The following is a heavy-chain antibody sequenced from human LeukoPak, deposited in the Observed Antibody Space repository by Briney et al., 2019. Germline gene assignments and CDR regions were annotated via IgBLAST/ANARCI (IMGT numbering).Heavy chain of an antibody. CDR1: GGSISSYY. Sequence: SSETLSLTCTVSGGSISSYYWSWIRQPPGKGLEWIAYISDIGSINYNPSLKSRVTISLDTSKNQFSLKLSSVTAADTAVYYCAGHHPRNTVDFWGQGTLVTVTS. CDR3: AGHHPRNTVDF. V-gene: IGHV4-59*08. D-gene: IGHD2/OR15-2a*01. CDR2: ISDIGSI. J-gene: IGHJ4*02.